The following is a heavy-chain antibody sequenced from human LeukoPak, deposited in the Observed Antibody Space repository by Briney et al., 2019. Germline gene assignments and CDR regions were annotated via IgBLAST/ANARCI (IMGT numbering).Heavy chain of an antibody. Sequence: GGSLRLSCAVSGFTFSTYGMHWVRQAPGKGLEWVSVIRSDGSTNHADSVKGRFTISRDSSKDTLYLQMNNLRAEDTAMYYCAREMYSGMYNDAFDIWGQGTKVTVSS. CDR2: IRSDGST. J-gene: IGHJ3*02. V-gene: IGHV3-NL1*01. D-gene: IGHD1-26*01. CDR3: AREMYSGMYNDAFDI. CDR1: GFTFSTYG.